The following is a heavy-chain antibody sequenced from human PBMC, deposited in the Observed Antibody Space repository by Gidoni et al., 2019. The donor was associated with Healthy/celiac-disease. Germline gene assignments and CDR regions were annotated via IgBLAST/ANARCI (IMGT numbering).Heavy chain of an antibody. V-gene: IGHV3-9*02. CDR2: ISCNSGSI. CDR3: AKDTGSGLYYFDY. CDR1: GFTSDDYA. D-gene: IGHD6-25*01. J-gene: IGHJ4*02. Sequence: EVQLVESGGGSVQLGMSLRLSCPASGFTSDDYAMHWIRQAPGKGLGWVSGISCNSGSIGYADSVKGRFTISRDNAKNSLYLQMNSLRAEDAALYYCAKDTGSGLYYFDYWGQGTLVTVSS.